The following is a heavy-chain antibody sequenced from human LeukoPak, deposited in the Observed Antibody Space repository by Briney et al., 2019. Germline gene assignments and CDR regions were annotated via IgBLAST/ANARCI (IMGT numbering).Heavy chain of an antibody. CDR1: GYSISSGHY. J-gene: IGHJ6*03. Sequence: SETLSLACTVSGYSISSGHYWGWIRQPPGKGLEWIGSMYHSGSTYYNPPLKSRVTISEDTSKNQFSLKLSSVTAADTAVYYCWVYSSSHYYYYYMDVWGQGTLVTVSS. V-gene: IGHV4-38-2*02. D-gene: IGHD6-13*01. CDR3: WVYSSSHYYYYYMDV. CDR2: MYHSGST.